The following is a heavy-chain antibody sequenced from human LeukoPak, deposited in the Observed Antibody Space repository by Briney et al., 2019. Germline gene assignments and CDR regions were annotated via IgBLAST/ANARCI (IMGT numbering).Heavy chain of an antibody. V-gene: IGHV3-7*01. Sequence: PGGSLRLSCAASGFTFSAYWMTWVRQAPGKGLEWVTNIKEDGSEQYYVASVMGRFTISRDNAKNSLYLQMNSLRAEDTAVYYCARSIQPSSRFYFDYWGQGTLVTVSS. CDR1: GFTFSAYW. D-gene: IGHD5-18*01. CDR3: ARSIQPSSRFYFDY. CDR2: IKEDGSEQ. J-gene: IGHJ4*02.